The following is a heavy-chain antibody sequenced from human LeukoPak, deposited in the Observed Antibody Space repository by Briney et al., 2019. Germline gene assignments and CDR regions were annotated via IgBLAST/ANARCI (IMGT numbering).Heavy chain of an antibody. CDR2: ITWDGGST. J-gene: IGHJ4*02. V-gene: IGHV3-43*01. CDR3: AKGGDTGSYYN. D-gene: IGHD1-26*01. Sequence: PGGSLRLSCAASGFTFDDYTMHWVRQAPGKGLEWVSLITWDGGSTYYADSVKGRFTISRDNSKNSLYLQMNSLRTEDTALYYCAKGGDTGSYYNWGQGTLVTVSS. CDR1: GFTFDDYT.